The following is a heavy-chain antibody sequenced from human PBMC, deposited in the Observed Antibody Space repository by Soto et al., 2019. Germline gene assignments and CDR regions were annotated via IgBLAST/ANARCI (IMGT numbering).Heavy chain of an antibody. V-gene: IGHV4-34*01. CDR3: ARGWSARITAMVSNSFDY. J-gene: IGHJ4*02. CDR1: GGSFSGYY. D-gene: IGHD5-18*01. Sequence: SETLSLTCAVYGGSFSGYYWSWIRQPPGKGLEWIGEINHSGSTNYNPSLKSRVTISVDTSKNQFSLKLSSVTAADTAVYYCARGWSARITAMVSNSFDYWGQGTLVTVSS. CDR2: INHSGST.